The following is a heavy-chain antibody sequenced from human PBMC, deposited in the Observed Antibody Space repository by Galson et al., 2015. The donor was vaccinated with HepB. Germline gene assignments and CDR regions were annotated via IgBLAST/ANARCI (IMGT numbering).Heavy chain of an antibody. CDR2: IYYSGST. J-gene: IGHJ4*02. Sequence: ETLSLTCTVSGGSISSYYWSWIRQPPGKGLEWIGYIYYSGSTNYNPSLKSRVTISVDTSKNQFSLKLSSVTAADTAVYFCARESTVTNPLGFDYWGQGTLVTVSS. D-gene: IGHD4-17*01. CDR1: GGSISSYY. CDR3: ARESTVTNPLGFDY. V-gene: IGHV4-59*01.